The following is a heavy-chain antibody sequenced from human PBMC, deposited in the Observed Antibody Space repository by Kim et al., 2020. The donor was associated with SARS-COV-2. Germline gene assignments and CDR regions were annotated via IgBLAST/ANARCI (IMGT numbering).Heavy chain of an antibody. Sequence: SVKVSCKASGFTFTSSAVQWVRQARGQRLEWIGWIVVGSGNTNYAQKFQERVTITRDMSTSTAYMELSSLRSEDTAVYYCAAPRANFDYGDYGDYYYGMDVWGQGTTVTVSS. CDR2: IVVGSGNT. CDR1: GFTFTSSA. J-gene: IGHJ6*02. D-gene: IGHD4-17*01. V-gene: IGHV1-58*01. CDR3: AAPRANFDYGDYGDYYYGMDV.